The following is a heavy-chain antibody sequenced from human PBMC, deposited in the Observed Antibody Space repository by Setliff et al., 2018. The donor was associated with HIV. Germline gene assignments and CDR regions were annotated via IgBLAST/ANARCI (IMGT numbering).Heavy chain of an antibody. Sequence: SVKVSCKASGGTLSSNAISWVRQAPGQGLERMGGIIPLYGTPDFAQKFQGRLIISVDEATSTTYMELSSLRSEDTAVYFCARDRGSRSSNYYGPSGYWGQGTQVT. CDR1: GGTLSSNA. J-gene: IGHJ4*02. D-gene: IGHD3-16*01. CDR3: ARDRGSRSSNYYGPSGY. CDR2: IIPLYGTP. V-gene: IGHV1-69*13.